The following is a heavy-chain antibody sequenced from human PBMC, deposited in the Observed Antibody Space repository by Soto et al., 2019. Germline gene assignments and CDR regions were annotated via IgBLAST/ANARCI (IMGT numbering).Heavy chain of an antibody. J-gene: IGHJ4*02. V-gene: IGHV1-69*06. CDR2: IIPIFGTA. Sequence: SVKVSFKASGSTFSSYAISGVRQAPGQGLEWMGGIIPIFGTANYAQKFQGRVTITADKSTSTAYMELSSLRSEDTAVYYCARRRGYSNRGSYDYWGQGTLITVTS. CDR3: ARRRGYSNRGSYDY. D-gene: IGHD4-4*01. CDR1: GSTFSSYA.